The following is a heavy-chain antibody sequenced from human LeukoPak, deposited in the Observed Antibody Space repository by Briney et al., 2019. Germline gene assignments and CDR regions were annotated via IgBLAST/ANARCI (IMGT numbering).Heavy chain of an antibody. CDR3: ANQGEWTGEAVDY. V-gene: IGHV3-30*18. D-gene: IGHD3-16*01. Sequence: GGSLRVSCAASGFTFSSYGMHWVRQAPGKGLEWVAVISYDGSNKYYADSVKGRFTISRDNSKNTLYLQMNSLRAEDTAVYYCANQGEWTGEAVDYWGQGTLVTVSS. CDR2: ISYDGSNK. CDR1: GFTFSSYG. J-gene: IGHJ4*02.